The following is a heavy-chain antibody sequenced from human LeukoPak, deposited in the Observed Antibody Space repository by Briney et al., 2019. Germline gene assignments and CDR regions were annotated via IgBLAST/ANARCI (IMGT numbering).Heavy chain of an antibody. CDR2: IIPILGIA. Sequence: SVKVSCKASGYTFTSYAISWVRQAPGQGLEWMGRIIPILGIANYAQKFQGRVTITADKSTSTAYMELSSLRSEDTAVYYCASRGRIVGATTDAFDIWGQGTMVTVSS. J-gene: IGHJ3*02. CDR3: ASRGRIVGATTDAFDI. D-gene: IGHD1-26*01. CDR1: GYTFTSYA. V-gene: IGHV1-69*04.